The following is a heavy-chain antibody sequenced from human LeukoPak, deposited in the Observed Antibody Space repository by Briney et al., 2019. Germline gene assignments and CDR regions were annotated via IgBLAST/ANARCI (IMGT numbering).Heavy chain of an antibody. CDR1: GFTFSSYG. Sequence: GGSLRLSCAASGFTFSSYGMQWVRQAPGKGLEWVAVIWYDGSSLFYADSVKGRFTISRDNSKNTMYLQMNSLRAEDTALYYCARRMEDGMDVWGQGTTVTVSS. CDR2: IWYDGSSL. D-gene: IGHD2-8*01. J-gene: IGHJ6*02. V-gene: IGHV3-33*01. CDR3: ARRMEDGMDV.